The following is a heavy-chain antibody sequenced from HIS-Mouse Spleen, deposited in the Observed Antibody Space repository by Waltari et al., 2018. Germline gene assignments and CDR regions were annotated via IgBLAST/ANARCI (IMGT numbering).Heavy chain of an antibody. D-gene: IGHD6-13*01. V-gene: IGHV4-39*07. J-gene: IGHJ2*01. CDR1: GGSISSSSYY. CDR3: AREIPYSSSWYDWYFDL. Sequence: QLQLQESGPGLVKPSETLSLTCTVSGGSISSSSYYWAWIRQPPGKGLVWIGSIYYSGSTYYNPSLKSRVTISVDTSKNQFSLKLSSVTAADTAVYYCAREIPYSSSWYDWYFDLWGRGTLVTVSS. CDR2: IYYSGST.